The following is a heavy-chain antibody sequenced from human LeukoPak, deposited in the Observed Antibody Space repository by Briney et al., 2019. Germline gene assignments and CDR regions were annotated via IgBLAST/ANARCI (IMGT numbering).Heavy chain of an antibody. J-gene: IGHJ4*02. V-gene: IGHV3-30*02. D-gene: IGHD6-6*01. CDR2: IWYGGSNK. Sequence: GGSLRLSCAASGFTFSSYGMHWVRQTPGKGLEWVAVIWYGGSNKYYADSVKGRFTISRDNSKNTLYLQMNSLRAEDTAVYYCAKDGGSSSGLDYWGQGNLVTVSS. CDR1: GFTFSSYG. CDR3: AKDGGSSSGLDY.